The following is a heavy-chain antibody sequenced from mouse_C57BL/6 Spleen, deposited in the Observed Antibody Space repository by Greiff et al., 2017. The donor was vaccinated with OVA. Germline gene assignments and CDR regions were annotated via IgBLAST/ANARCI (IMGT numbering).Heavy chain of an antibody. J-gene: IGHJ3*01. D-gene: IGHD2-1*01. V-gene: IGHV1-82*01. CDR1: GYAFSSSW. Sequence: QVQLQQSGPELVKPGASVKISCKASGYAFSSSWMNWVKQRPGKGLEWIGRIYPGDGDTNYNGKFKGKATLTADKSSSTAYMQLSNLTSEDSAVYFCARSGGYGNYPFAYWGQGTLVTVSA. CDR2: IYPGDGDT. CDR3: ARSGGYGNYPFAY.